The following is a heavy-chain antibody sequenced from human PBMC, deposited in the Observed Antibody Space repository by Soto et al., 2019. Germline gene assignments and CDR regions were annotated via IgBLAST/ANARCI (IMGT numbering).Heavy chain of an antibody. D-gene: IGHD5-18*01. J-gene: IGHJ5*02. V-gene: IGHV4-59*12. CDR3: ARDRTSAGGFSRRWIDP. CDR1: GGSISSYY. Sequence: SETLSLTCTVSGGSISSYYWSWIRQPPGKGLEWIGYIYYSGSTNYNPSLKSRVTISVDRSKNLFSLKLSFVTAADTALFYCARDRTSAGGFSRRWIDPWGQGTLVTVSS. CDR2: IYYSGST.